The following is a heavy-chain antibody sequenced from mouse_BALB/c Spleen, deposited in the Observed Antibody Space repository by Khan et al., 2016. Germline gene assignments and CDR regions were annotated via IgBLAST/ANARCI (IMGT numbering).Heavy chain of an antibody. CDR1: GYSITSGYY. Sequence: EVELVESGPGLVKPSQSLSLTCSVTGYSITSGYYWNWIRQFPGNKLEWMGYISYDGSNNYNTSLKNRFSITRDTSRNQFFLKLNSVTTEDTATYYCARWDFGSRRYYFDYWGQGTTLTVSS. CDR3: ARWDFGSRRYYFDY. V-gene: IGHV3-6*02. J-gene: IGHJ2*01. CDR2: ISYDGSN. D-gene: IGHD1-1*01.